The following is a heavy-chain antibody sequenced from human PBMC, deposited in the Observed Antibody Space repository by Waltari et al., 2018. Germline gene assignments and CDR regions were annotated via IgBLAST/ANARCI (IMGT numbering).Heavy chain of an antibody. Sequence: QVQLQESGPGLVKPSETLSLTCTVSGGSLSSYYWSWIRQPPGKGLEWIGYIYYSGSTNYNPSLKSRVTISVDTSKNQFSLKLSSVTAADTAVYYCARGRYSSGSYKGFFYFDYWGQGTLVTVSS. D-gene: IGHD1-26*01. J-gene: IGHJ4*02. CDR3: ARGRYSSGSYKGFFYFDY. V-gene: IGHV4-59*01. CDR2: IYYSGST. CDR1: GGSLSSYY.